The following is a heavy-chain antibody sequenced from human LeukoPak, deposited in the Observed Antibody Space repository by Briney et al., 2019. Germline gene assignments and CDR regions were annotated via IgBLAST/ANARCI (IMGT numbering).Heavy chain of an antibody. J-gene: IGHJ4*02. CDR2: IYSGGTI. V-gene: IGHV3-53*01. CDR1: GFSVRTNY. D-gene: IGHD2/OR15-2a*01. Sequence: PGGSLRLSCAASGFSVRTNYMSWVRQAPGKGLEWVSVIYSGGTIRYADSVKGRFTISRDNSRDTLHLQMNSLRVDDTAVYYCARTQYEGNFDYWGQGTLVTVSS. CDR3: ARTQYEGNFDY.